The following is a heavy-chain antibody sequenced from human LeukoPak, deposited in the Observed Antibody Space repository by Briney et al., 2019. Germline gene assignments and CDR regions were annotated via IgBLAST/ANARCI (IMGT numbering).Heavy chain of an antibody. V-gene: IGHV4-59*12. D-gene: IGHD2-2*01. Sequence: PSETLSLTCTVSGGSISSYYWSWIRQPPGKGLEWIGYIYYSGSTNYNPSLKSRVTMSVDTSKNQFSLKLSSVTAADTAVYYCARDGIYCSSTSCYSSGYFQHWGQGTLVTVSS. J-gene: IGHJ1*01. CDR1: GGSISSYY. CDR3: ARDGIYCSSTSCYSSGYFQH. CDR2: IYYSGST.